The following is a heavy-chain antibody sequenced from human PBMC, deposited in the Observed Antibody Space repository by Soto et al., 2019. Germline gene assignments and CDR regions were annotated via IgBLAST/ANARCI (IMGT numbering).Heavy chain of an antibody. CDR2: IYYSGRT. CDR3: ARQRTTVVTQDYFDP. Sequence: SETLSLTCIVSGESISSSSYYWGWIRQPPGKGLEWIGSIYYSGRTYYNPSFKSRVTISIDTSKNQSSLKLGSVTATDTAVYYCARQRTTVVTQDYFDPWGQGTLVTVSS. J-gene: IGHJ5*02. V-gene: IGHV4-39*01. D-gene: IGHD2-21*02. CDR1: GESISSSSYY.